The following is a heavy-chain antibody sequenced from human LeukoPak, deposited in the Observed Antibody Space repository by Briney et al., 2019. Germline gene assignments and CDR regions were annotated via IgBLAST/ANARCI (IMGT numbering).Heavy chain of an antibody. CDR3: AKDGQSGWYELYYFDY. Sequence: GGSLRLSCTASGFTFNTHGMHWVRQVPGKGLEWVTLISPDGNNKYYADSVKGRFTISRDNSKNTLYLQMNSLRAEDTAVYYCAKDGQSGWYELYYFDYWGQGTLVTVSS. D-gene: IGHD6-19*01. J-gene: IGHJ4*02. CDR2: ISPDGNNK. V-gene: IGHV3-30*18. CDR1: GFTFNTHG.